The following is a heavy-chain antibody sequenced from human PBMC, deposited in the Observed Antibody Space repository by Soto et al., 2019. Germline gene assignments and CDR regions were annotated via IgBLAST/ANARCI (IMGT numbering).Heavy chain of an antibody. D-gene: IGHD6-19*01. CDR2: INHSGGT. CDR3: ARVRGSGWFDY. J-gene: IGHJ5*01. CDR1: GGSFSGYY. V-gene: IGHV4-34*01. Sequence: QVQVQQWCAGLLKPSETLSLTCAVYGGSFSGYYWSWIRQPPGKGLEWIGEINHSGGTNYNPSLKSRVTISVDTSNNQVSLKLRSVTAADTAVYYCARVRGSGWFDYWGQGTLVTVSS.